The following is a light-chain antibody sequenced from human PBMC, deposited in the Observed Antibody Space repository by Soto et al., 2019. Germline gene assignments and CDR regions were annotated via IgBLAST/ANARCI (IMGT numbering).Light chain of an antibody. J-gene: IGLJ3*02. CDR3: SSKSSGSTPML. V-gene: IGLV2-14*01. Sequence: QYALPNPASVSGSPVQSITISFNETSSDVGGYRFVSWYQHHPGEAPKLIIYEVSNRPSGVSSRFSGSKSGNTASLTISGLQAEDESLYYCSSKSSGSTPMLFGGGTKVTVL. CDR1: SSDVGGYRF. CDR2: EVS.